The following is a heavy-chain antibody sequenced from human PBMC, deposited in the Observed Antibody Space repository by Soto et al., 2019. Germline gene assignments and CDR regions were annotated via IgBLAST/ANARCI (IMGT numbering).Heavy chain of an antibody. V-gene: IGHV1-69*13. CDR3: ARSYPIAAAVLDYYYGMDV. CDR2: IIPIFGTA. D-gene: IGHD6-13*01. Sequence: GASVKVSCKASGGTFSSYAISWVRQAPGQGLEWMGGIIPIFGTANYAQKFQGRVTITADESTSTAYMELSSLRSEDTAVYYCARSYPIAAAVLDYYYGMDVWGQGTTVTVSS. CDR1: GGTFSSYA. J-gene: IGHJ6*02.